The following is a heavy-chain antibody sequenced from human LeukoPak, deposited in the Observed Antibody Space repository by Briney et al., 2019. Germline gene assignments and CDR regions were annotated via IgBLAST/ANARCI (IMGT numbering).Heavy chain of an antibody. CDR3: ARGGGYCSSTSCYLIDP. D-gene: IGHD2-2*01. CDR1: GFTFRYSN. V-gene: IGHV3-30-3*01. CDR2: ISYDEINK. J-gene: IGHJ5*02. Sequence: PGGSLRLSCTASGFTFRYSNMHWVRQAPGKGLEWVAFISYDEINKFYGGSVKGRFTISRDNSKNTLSLQMESLRAEDTAVYYCARGGGYCSSTSCYLIDPWGQGTLVTVSS.